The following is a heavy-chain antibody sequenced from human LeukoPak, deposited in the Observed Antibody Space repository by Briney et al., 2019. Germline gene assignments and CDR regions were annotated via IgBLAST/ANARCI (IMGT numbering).Heavy chain of an antibody. D-gene: IGHD3-22*01. Sequence: TGGSLRLSCAASGFTFRTYWMSWVRQAPGKGLEWVANIKQDGSEQYYMDSVKGRFTISRDNAKNSLYLQMNSLRGEDTAVYYCARDGPIYYEASGYHYWGQGTLVTVSS. J-gene: IGHJ4*02. V-gene: IGHV3-7*03. CDR2: IKQDGSEQ. CDR1: GFTFRTYW. CDR3: ARDGPIYYEASGYHY.